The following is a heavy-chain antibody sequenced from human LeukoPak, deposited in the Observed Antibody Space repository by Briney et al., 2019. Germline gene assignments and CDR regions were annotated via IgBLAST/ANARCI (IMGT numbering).Heavy chain of an antibody. Sequence: SETLSLTCTVSGGSISSYYWSWIRQPPGKGLEWIGYIYYSGSTNYNPFLKSRVTISVDTSKDQFSLKLSSVTAADTAVYYCASAYGIDAFDIWGQGTMVTVSS. J-gene: IGHJ3*02. CDR1: GGSISSYY. CDR3: ASAYGIDAFDI. CDR2: IYYSGST. V-gene: IGHV4-59*01. D-gene: IGHD3-16*01.